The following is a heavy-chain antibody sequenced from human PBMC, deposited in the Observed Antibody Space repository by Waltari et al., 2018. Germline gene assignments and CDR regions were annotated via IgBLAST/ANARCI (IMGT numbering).Heavy chain of an antibody. CDR3: AKALGRSYQLLGVRYFDL. J-gene: IGHJ2*01. CDR1: GFTFDDYA. D-gene: IGHD2-2*01. CDR2: ISWNSGSI. Sequence: EVQLVESGGGLVQPGRSLRLSCAASGFTFDDYAMHWVRQAPGEGLEWVSGISWNSGSIGYADSVKGRFTISRDNAKNSLYLQMNSLRAEDTALYYCAKALGRSYQLLGVRYFDLWGRGTLVTVSS. V-gene: IGHV3-9*01.